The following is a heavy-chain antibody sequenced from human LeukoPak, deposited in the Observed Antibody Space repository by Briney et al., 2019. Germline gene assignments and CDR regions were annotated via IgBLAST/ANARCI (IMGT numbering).Heavy chain of an antibody. CDR1: GGSISSSSYH. D-gene: IGHD1-26*01. V-gene: IGHV4-39*01. CDR2: IYYSGST. CDR3: ARLSSRWAAQDY. J-gene: IGHJ4*02. Sequence: SETLSLTCTVSGGSISSSSYHWGWIRQPPGKGLEWIGSIYYSGSTYYNPSLKSRVTISVDTSKNQFSLKLSSVTAADTAVYYCARLSSRWAAQDYWGQGTLVTVSS.